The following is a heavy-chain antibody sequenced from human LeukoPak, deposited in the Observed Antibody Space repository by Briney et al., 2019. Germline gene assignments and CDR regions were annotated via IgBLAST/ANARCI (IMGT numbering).Heavy chain of an antibody. Sequence: GGSLRLSCAASGFSFSIYWMSWVRQSPGKGLEWVANIKQDGSEKYYVDSVKGRFTISRDNSKNTLYLQMNSLRAEDTAVYYCAREWVIVGASYYYYMDVWGKGTTVTVSS. CDR1: GFSFSIYW. V-gene: IGHV3-7*01. CDR3: AREWVIVGASYYYYMDV. D-gene: IGHD1-26*01. CDR2: IKQDGSEK. J-gene: IGHJ6*03.